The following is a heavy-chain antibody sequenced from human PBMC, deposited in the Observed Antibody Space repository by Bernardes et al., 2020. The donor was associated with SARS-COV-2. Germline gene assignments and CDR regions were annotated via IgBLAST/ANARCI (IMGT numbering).Heavy chain of an antibody. CDR2: ISGGGLST. CDR3: AKNNLRSGTYYYGMDV. J-gene: IGHJ6*02. CDR1: GFSFGSYA. D-gene: IGHD3-10*02. Sequence: GRSLRPSFAASGFSFGSYAMSWVRQAPGKGLEWVSAISGGGLSTYYGDSVKGRFTISRDNSKNTLYLQMNTLRAEDTAIYYCAKNNLRSGTYYYGMDVWGQGTTVTVSS. V-gene: IGHV3-23*01.